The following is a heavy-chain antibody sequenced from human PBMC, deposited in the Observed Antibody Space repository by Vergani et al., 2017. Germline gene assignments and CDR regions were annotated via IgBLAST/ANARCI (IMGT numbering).Heavy chain of an antibody. CDR3: AKANPRTSGCDYLCYYHDVDV. CDR2: ISGSGGST. D-gene: IGHD5-12*01. CDR1: GFTFNHYA. J-gene: IGHJ6*01. V-gene: IGHV3-23*01. Sequence: EVQLLESGGDLVQPGGSLRLSCAASGFTFNHYAMNWVRQAPGKGLEWVSGISGSGGSTYYAGSVKGRFTISRDSSKNTLYLQMNSLSAGDTAVYYWAKANPRTSGCDYLCYYHDVDVWGQGSTVTVSS.